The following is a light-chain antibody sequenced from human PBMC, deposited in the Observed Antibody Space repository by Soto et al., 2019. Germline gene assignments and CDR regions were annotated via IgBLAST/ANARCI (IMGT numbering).Light chain of an antibody. CDR3: QQYNYWPPLT. CDR1: QSVSSN. CDR2: DAS. V-gene: IGKV3-15*01. Sequence: EIVMTQSPATLSVSPGERATLSCRASQSVSSNLAWYQQKPGQAPRLLIYDASTRATGIPARFRGSGSGTEFTLTISSLQSEDFAVYYCQQYNYWPPLTFGGGAKVEIK. J-gene: IGKJ4*01.